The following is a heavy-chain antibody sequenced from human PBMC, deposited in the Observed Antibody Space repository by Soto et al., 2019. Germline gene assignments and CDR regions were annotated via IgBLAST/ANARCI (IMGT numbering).Heavy chain of an antibody. D-gene: IGHD2-15*01. V-gene: IGHV4-34*01. Sequence: SETLSLTCAVYGGSFSGYYWSWIRQPPGKGLEWIGEINHSGSTNYNPSLKSRVTISVDTSKNQFSLKLSSVTAADTAVYYCARGTGRYCSGGSCYDSYYYMDGWGKGTTVTVSS. CDR1: GGSFSGYY. CDR3: ARGTGRYCSGGSCYDSYYYMDG. CDR2: INHSGST. J-gene: IGHJ6*03.